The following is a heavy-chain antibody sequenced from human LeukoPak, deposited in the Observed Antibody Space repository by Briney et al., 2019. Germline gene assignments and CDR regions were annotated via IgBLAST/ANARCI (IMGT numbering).Heavy chain of an antibody. J-gene: IGHJ5*02. CDR3: ARANMVRGVGSFFDRNWFDP. Sequence: PSETLSLTCTVSGGSISSSYYWGWIRQPPGKGLEWIGNIYYSGSTYYNPSLKSRVTISVDTSKNQFSLKLSSVTAADTAVYYCARANMVRGVGSFFDRNWFDPWGQGTLVTVSS. CDR1: GGSISSSYY. CDR2: IYYSGST. D-gene: IGHD3-10*01. V-gene: IGHV4-39*07.